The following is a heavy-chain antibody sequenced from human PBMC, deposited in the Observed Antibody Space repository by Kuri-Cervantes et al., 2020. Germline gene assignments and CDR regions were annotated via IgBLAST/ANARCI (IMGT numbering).Heavy chain of an antibody. Sequence: SLKISCAASGFTFDDYAMHWVRQAPGKGLEWVSGISWNSGSIGYADSVKGRFTISRDNSKNTLYLQMNSLRAEDTAVYYCASQRSTMVQGVAGLLDYWGQGTLVTVSS. D-gene: IGHD3-10*01. CDR2: ISWNSGSI. CDR1: GFTFDDYA. J-gene: IGHJ4*02. V-gene: IGHV3-9*01. CDR3: ASQRSTMVQGVAGLLDY.